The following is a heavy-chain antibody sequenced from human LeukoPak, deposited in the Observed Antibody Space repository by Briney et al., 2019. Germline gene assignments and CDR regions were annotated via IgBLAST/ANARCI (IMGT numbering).Heavy chain of an antibody. V-gene: IGHV1-2*02. CDR1: GYTFTDYY. D-gene: IGHD4-23*01. CDR2: INPISGGT. J-gene: IGHJ5*02. CDR3: ARGGGLESTVANWFDP. Sequence: ASVKVSCKASGYTFTDYYIHWVRQAPGQGLEWMGWINPISGGTHYTENFQARVTMTRDASIRTAYVDLTRLTTDDTAVYYCARGGGLESTVANWFDPWGQGTLVTVSS.